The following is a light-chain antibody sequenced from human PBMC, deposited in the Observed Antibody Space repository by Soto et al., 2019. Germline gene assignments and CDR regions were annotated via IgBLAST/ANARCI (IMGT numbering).Light chain of an antibody. V-gene: IGLV2-14*01. J-gene: IGLJ2*01. CDR2: EVS. CDR1: SSDVGGYKY. CDR3: TSYSNISPLV. Sequence: QSALTQPASVSGSPGQSITISCTGTSSDVGGYKYVSWYQQYPGKVPKLLIYEVSNRPSGVSYRFSGSKSGNTASLTISGLQAEDEADYHCTSYSNISPLVFGGGTKLTV.